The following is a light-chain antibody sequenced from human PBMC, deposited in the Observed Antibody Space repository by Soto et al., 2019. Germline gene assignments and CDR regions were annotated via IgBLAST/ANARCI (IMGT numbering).Light chain of an antibody. V-gene: IGKV1-5*03. Sequence: DIQMTQSPATLSASVGDRVTITCRASQSISSWLAWYQQKPGKAPKLLIYKASRLHSGVSSRFSGSESGTEFTLTISSPQPDDFATYYCQQYSGDSRTFGQGTKVDIK. CDR1: QSISSW. CDR2: KAS. CDR3: QQYSGDSRT. J-gene: IGKJ1*01.